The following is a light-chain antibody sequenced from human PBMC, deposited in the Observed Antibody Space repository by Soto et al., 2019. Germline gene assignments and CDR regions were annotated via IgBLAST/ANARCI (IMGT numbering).Light chain of an antibody. CDR1: NSNIGNNE. J-gene: IGLJ2*01. CDR2: NNN. V-gene: IGLV1-51*01. Sequence: QSVLTQPPSVSAAPGQKVTISCSGSNSNIGNNEVSWYQQVPGAAPRLLVYNNNKRPPGIPGPFSDSKFDSSATLVITGLQTGDEADYYCGTWDNRLRAAVFGGGTKLTVL. CDR3: GTWDNRLRAAV.